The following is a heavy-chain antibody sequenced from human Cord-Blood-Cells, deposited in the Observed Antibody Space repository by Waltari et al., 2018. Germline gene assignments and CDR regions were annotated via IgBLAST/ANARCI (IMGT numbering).Heavy chain of an antibody. CDR3: AREVGALVRFAFDI. Sequence: VQLVQSGAEVKKPGSSVKVSCKASGGTFSSYAISWVRQDSGQGLEWMGGIIPIFGTANYAQKFQGRVTITADESTSTAYMELSSLRSEDTAVYYCAREVGALVRFAFDIWGQGTMVTVSS. D-gene: IGHD1-26*01. CDR2: IIPIFGTA. J-gene: IGHJ3*02. CDR1: GGTFSSYA. V-gene: IGHV1-69*01.